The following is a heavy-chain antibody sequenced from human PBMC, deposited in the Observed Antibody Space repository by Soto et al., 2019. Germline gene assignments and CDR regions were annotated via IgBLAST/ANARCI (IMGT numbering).Heavy chain of an antibody. V-gene: IGHV4-59*01. D-gene: IGHD6-13*01. CDR2: THYSGTT. J-gene: IGHJ4*02. Sequence: QVQLQESGPGLVKPSETLSLTCTVSGASISSYYWNWIRQPPGKGLEWIGNTHYSGTTNYNPSLKSRVTISVDTSKNQFSLKLSSVTAADTAVYYCSAGNDYWGQGTLVTVSS. CDR3: SAGNDY. CDR1: GASISSYY.